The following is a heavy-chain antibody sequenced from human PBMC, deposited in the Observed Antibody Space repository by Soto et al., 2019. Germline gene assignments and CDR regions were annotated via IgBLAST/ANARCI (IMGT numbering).Heavy chain of an antibody. CDR1: GYSFTGYW. CDR2: IYPGDSDT. CDR3: ARLPQPAGYYDSSGQLDY. J-gene: IGHJ4*02. V-gene: IGHV5-51*01. Sequence: GESLKISCKGSGYSFTGYWIGWVRQMPGKGLEWMGIIYPGDSDTRYSPSFQGQVTISADKSISTAYLQWSSLKASDTAMYYCARLPQPAGYYDSSGQLDYWGQGTLVTVSS. D-gene: IGHD3-22*01.